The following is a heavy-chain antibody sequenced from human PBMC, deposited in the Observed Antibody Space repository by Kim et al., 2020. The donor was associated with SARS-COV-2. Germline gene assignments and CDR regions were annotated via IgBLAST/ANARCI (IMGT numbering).Heavy chain of an antibody. D-gene: IGHD6-13*01. Sequence: AQKFQGRVTITADESTSTAYMELSSLRSEDTAVYYCASLSSWYSGDAFDIWGQGTMVTVSS. J-gene: IGHJ3*02. V-gene: IGHV1-69*01. CDR3: ASLSSWYSGDAFDI.